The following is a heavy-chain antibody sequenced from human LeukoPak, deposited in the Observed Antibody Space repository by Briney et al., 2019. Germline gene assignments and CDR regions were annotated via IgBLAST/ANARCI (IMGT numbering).Heavy chain of an antibody. CDR3: ARVREYDYVWGSYRYEHYFDY. CDR1: GYTFTGYY. V-gene: IGHV1-2*06. J-gene: IGHJ4*02. CDR2: INPNSGGT. Sequence: GASVKVSCKASGYTFTGYYMHWVRQAPGQGLEWMGRINPNSGGTNYAQKFQGRVTMTRNTSISTAYMELSSLRSEDTAVYYCARVREYDYVWGSYRYEHYFDYWGQGTLVTVSS. D-gene: IGHD3-16*02.